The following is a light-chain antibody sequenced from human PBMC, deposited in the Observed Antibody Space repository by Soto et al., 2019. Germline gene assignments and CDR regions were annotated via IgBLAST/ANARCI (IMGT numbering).Light chain of an antibody. CDR1: QRLLHSNGYIY. CDR3: MQALQTPRA. V-gene: IGKV2-28*01. J-gene: IGKJ1*01. CDR2: LRS. Sequence: DIVMTQSPLSLPVTPGEPASISCRSSQRLLHSNGYIYLDWYLQKPGQSPQLLIYLRSNRASGVHDRFSGSGSGTDCTLKISRVEAEDVGVYYCMQALQTPRAFGQGTKVEIK.